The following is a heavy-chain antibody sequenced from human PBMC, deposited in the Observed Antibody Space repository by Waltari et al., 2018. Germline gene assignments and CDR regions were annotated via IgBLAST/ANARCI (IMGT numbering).Heavy chain of an antibody. Sequence: QEQLVESGGGVVQPGRSLRLSCAASGFTFSHYGMHWVRQAPGKGLGWLAVLFNGGSTPYHADSVNGRFTISRANSKNTLYLQMGNVRAEDTAVYYCSRDDDGGPNALDVWGQGTLVTVSS. CDR3: SRDDDGGPNALDV. CDR2: LFNGGSTP. V-gene: IGHV3-33*01. CDR1: GFTFSHYG. J-gene: IGHJ3*01.